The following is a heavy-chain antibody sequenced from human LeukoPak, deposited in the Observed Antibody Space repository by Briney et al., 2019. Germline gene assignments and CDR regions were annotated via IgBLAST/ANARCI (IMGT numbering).Heavy chain of an antibody. V-gene: IGHV4-39*01. CDR3: ARLDNSGYYFIDY. CDR1: GGSISSRHCY. J-gene: IGHJ4*02. CDR2: IFYSGST. Sequence: SETLSLTCTVSGGSISSRHCYWGWIRQPPGKGLEWIGSIFYSGSTYYNPSLKSRVTISVDTSKNQFSLKLTSVTAADTAVYYCARLDNSGYYFIDYWGQGTQVTVSS. D-gene: IGHD3-22*01.